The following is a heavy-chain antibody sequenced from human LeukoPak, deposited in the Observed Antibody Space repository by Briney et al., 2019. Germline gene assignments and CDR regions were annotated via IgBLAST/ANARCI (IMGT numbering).Heavy chain of an antibody. CDR2: IYYSGST. J-gene: IGHJ1*01. CDR3: ARRDYYDSSRSSLFRH. Sequence: SQTLSLTCNVSGGSISSGDYYWSWIRQPPGKGLEWIGNIYYSGSTYYNPSLKSRVTISVDTSKNQFSLKLSSVTAADTAVYYCARRDYYDSSRSSLFRHWGQGTLVTVSS. CDR1: GGSISSGDYY. V-gene: IGHV4-30-4*08. D-gene: IGHD3-22*01.